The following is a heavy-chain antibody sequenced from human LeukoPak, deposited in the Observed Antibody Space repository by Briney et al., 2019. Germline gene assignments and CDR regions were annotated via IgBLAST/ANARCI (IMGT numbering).Heavy chain of an antibody. CDR3: AREEENWFDP. CDR1: GGSFRGYY. CDR2: INHSGST. V-gene: IGHV4-34*01. Sequence: SETLSLTCAVYGGSFRGYYWSWLRQPPGKGLEWIGEINHSGSTNHNPSLKSRVTISVDTSKNQFSLKLGSVTAADTAVYYCAREEENWFDPWGQGTLVTVSS. J-gene: IGHJ5*02.